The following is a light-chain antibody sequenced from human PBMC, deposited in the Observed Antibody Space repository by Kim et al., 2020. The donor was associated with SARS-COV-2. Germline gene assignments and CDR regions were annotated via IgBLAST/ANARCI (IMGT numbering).Light chain of an antibody. CDR1: TTQVRSPKL. J-gene: IGLJ3*02. V-gene: IGLV2-23*02. Sequence: QSTTIACSATTTQVRSPKLVSWNQQHPAKAPRRLMSKVNSRPSGLSDCFSGSKSGNTASLTISGLHAEDEADYYCCSYAGGPWVFGGGTKVTVL. CDR2: KVN. CDR3: CSYAGGPWV.